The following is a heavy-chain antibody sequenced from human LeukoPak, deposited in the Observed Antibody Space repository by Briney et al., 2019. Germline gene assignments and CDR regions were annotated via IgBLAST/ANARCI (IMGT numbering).Heavy chain of an antibody. CDR2: IKQDGSEK. CDR3: ARDAYYDFWSGLTGCYDMDV. CDR1: GFTFSSYW. D-gene: IGHD3-3*01. V-gene: IGHV3-7*01. Sequence: GGSLRLSCAASGFTFSSYWMSWVRQAPGKGLEWVANIKQDGSEKYYVDSVKGRFTISRDNAKNSLYLQMNSLRAEDTAVYYCARDAYYDFWSGLTGCYDMDVWGKGTTVTVSS. J-gene: IGHJ6*03.